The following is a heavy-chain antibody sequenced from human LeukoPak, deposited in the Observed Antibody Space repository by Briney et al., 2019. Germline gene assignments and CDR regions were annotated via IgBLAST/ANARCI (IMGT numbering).Heavy chain of an antibody. CDR1: GGSISSSSYY. Sequence: SETLSLTCTVSGGSISSSSYYWGWIRQPPRKGLEWIGSIYYSGSTYYNPSLKSRVTISVDTSKNQFSLKLSSVTAADTAVYYCAREGGAGAFDIWGQGTMVTVSS. CDR3: AREGGAGAFDI. CDR2: IYYSGST. V-gene: IGHV4-39*07. D-gene: IGHD3-16*01. J-gene: IGHJ3*02.